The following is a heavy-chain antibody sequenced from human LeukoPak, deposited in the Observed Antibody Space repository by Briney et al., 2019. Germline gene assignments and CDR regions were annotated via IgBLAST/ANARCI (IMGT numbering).Heavy chain of an antibody. CDR3: ARDLLRVVDY. CDR2: INPKSGGT. J-gene: IGHJ4*02. V-gene: IGHV1-2*02. Sequence: ASVKVSCKASGYTFTDYYIHWVRQAPGQDFEWMGWINPKSGGTEYAQKFQGRVTMTRDTSFSTAYMELSGLRYDDTAVYYCARDLLRVVDYWGQGTLVTVSS. CDR1: GYTFTDYY. D-gene: IGHD2-15*01.